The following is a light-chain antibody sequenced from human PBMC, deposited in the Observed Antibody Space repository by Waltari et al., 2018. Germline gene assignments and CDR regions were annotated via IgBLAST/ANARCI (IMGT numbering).Light chain of an antibody. J-gene: IGLJ1*01. V-gene: IGLV2-14*01. CDR2: EVI. Sequence: QSALTQPASVSGSPGQSITISCSGTDSDVGAYDFVSWYQQHPGKAPHLIIYEVINRPSGISNRFSASNSGNTASLTISGLQAEDEADYYCISYTTSSAPGVFGTGTRVTVL. CDR3: ISYTTSSAPGV. CDR1: DSDVGAYDF.